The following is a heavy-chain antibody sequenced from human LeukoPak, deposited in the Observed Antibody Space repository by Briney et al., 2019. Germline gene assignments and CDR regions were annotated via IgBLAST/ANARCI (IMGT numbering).Heavy chain of an antibody. J-gene: IGHJ4*02. D-gene: IGHD3-10*01. CDR3: ARHLLWFGELSGGFDY. CDR1: GFTFSNYA. Sequence: PGGSLRLSCAASGFTFSNYAMSWVRQAPGKGLEWVSSINGRGGSTYYADSVKGRFTISRDNSKNTLYLQMNSLRAEDTAVYYCARHLLWFGELSGGFDYWGQGTLVTVSS. V-gene: IGHV3-23*01. CDR2: INGRGGST.